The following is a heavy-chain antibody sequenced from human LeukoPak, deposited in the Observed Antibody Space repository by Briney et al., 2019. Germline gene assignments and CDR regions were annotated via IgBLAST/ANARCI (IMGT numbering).Heavy chain of an antibody. D-gene: IGHD2-15*01. CDR2: ISAYNYNT. CDR1: GYTFTSYG. CDR3: ARGTMVAATDSGGF. V-gene: IGHV1-18*01. J-gene: IGHJ4*02. Sequence: ASVKVSCKASGYTFTSYGITWVRQAPGQGLEWMGWISAYNYNTSYAQKFQGRVTMTTDTSTRTAYLDLRSLRSDDTAIYYCARGTMVAATDSGGFWGQGTLVTVSS.